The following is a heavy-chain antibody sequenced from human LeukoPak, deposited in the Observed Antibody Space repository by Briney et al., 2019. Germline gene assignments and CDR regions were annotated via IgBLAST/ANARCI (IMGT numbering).Heavy chain of an antibody. Sequence: ASVKVSCKASGYTFTSYAMHWERQAPGQRLEWMGWINAGNGNTKYSEKFQGRVTITRDTSASTAYMELSSLRSEDTAVYYCATGIKYSSSWDYWGQGTLVTVSS. D-gene: IGHD6-13*01. CDR2: INAGNGNT. CDR3: ATGIKYSSSWDY. V-gene: IGHV1-3*01. CDR1: GYTFTSYA. J-gene: IGHJ4*02.